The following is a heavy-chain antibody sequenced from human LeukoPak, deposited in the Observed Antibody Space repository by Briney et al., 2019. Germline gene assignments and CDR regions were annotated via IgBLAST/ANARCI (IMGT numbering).Heavy chain of an antibody. V-gene: IGHV4-39*01. D-gene: IGHD5-18*01. Sequence: SETLSLTCTVSGGSISSTTYYWAWIRQPPGKGLEWIGSIYKAGNTNYSPSLKSRVTISVDTSKNQFSLKLSSVTAADTAVYYCARHARGYSYGESFDYWGQGTLVTVSS. J-gene: IGHJ4*02. CDR3: ARHARGYSYGESFDY. CDR1: GGSISSTTYY. CDR2: IYKAGNT.